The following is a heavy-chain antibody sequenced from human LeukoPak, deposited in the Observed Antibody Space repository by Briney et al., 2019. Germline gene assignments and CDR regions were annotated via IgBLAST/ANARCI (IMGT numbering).Heavy chain of an antibody. Sequence: GGPLRLSCAASGFTFSSYAMSWVRQAPGKGLEWVSAVSDGGGNTYYADSVKGRFTISRDNSKNTLYLQMNSLRAEDTAVYYCAKSREWLVLGSIDYWGQGTLVTVSS. CDR3: AKSREWLVLGSIDY. D-gene: IGHD6-19*01. J-gene: IGHJ4*02. V-gene: IGHV3-23*01. CDR1: GFTFSSYA. CDR2: VSDGGGNT.